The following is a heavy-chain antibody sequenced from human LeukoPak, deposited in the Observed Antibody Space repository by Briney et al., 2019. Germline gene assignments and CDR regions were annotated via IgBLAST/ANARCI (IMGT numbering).Heavy chain of an antibody. CDR1: GFPFSNYI. CDR2: TIENENNQ. Sequence: AGSVRLSCAASGFPFSNYIMHWVRQAPGKGLEGVAVTIENENNQYYADSVKARFTISRYNSKNTLFLQMNSLRAEDTAVYYCAKDGGGYDTSGYYYGDYWGQGTLVTVSS. V-gene: IGHV3-30*04. J-gene: IGHJ4*02. D-gene: IGHD3-22*01. CDR3: AKDGGGYDTSGYYYGDY.